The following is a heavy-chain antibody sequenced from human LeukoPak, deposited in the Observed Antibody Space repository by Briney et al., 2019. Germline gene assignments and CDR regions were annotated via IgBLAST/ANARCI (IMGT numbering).Heavy chain of an antibody. Sequence: ASVKVSCKASGYTFTNYYMHWVRQAPGQGLEWMGIVNPSSGDTNYAQKFRGRVTMTRDTSTTTVYMDLSSLSSEDTAVYYCARDRHCSGGICHSNWFDPWGQGTQVTVSS. CDR2: VNPSSGDT. D-gene: IGHD2-15*01. CDR3: ARDRHCSGGICHSNWFDP. J-gene: IGHJ5*02. CDR1: GYTFTNYY. V-gene: IGHV1-46*01.